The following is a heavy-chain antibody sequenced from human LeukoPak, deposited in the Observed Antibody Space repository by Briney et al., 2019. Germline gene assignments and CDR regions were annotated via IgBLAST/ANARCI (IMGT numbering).Heavy chain of an antibody. CDR2: ISGSGDNT. D-gene: IGHD2-8*01. CDR3: AKLPDCSNDACSQGDY. V-gene: IGHV3-23*01. Sequence: PGGSLRLSCATSGITFSRKAMSWVRQAPGKGLEWVSAISGSGDNTYYVDAVRGRFTISRDNSKNTLYLHMNNLRAEDTAVYYGAKLPDCSNDACSQGDYWGQGTLVIVSS. CDR1: GITFSRKA. J-gene: IGHJ4*02.